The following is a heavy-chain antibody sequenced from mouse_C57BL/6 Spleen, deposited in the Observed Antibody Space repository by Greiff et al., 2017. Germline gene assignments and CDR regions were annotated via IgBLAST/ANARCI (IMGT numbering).Heavy chain of an antibody. Sequence: QVQLQQSGAELARPGASVKLSCKASGYTFTSSGISWVKPRTGKGLAWIGELDPRSGNTYYNEKFTGKATLTADKSSSPAYMELRCLTSEDSAVYFCSRSVGTSYFDVWGTGTTVTVSS. CDR2: LDPRSGNT. CDR3: SRSVGTSYFDV. CDR1: GYTFTSSG. J-gene: IGHJ1*03. V-gene: IGHV1-81*01. D-gene: IGHD2-14*01.